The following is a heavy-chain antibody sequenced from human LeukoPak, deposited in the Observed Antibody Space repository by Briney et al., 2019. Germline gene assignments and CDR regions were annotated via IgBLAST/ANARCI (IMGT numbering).Heavy chain of an antibody. CDR1: GFTFSGSA. J-gene: IGHJ6*03. CDR3: TRTYDFWSGYSGPYYYMDV. Sequence: GGSLRLSCAASGFTFSGSAMHWVRQASGKGLEWVGRIRSNANSYATAYAASVKGRFTISRDDSKNTAYLQMNSLKTEDTAVYYCTRTYDFWSGYSGPYYYMDVWGKGTTVTVSS. CDR2: IRSNANSYAT. D-gene: IGHD3-3*01. V-gene: IGHV3-73*01.